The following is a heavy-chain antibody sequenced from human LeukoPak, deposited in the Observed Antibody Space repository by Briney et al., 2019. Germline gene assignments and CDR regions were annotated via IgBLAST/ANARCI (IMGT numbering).Heavy chain of an antibody. CDR1: GGTFSSYA. CDR2: IIPIFGTA. D-gene: IGHD2-15*01. V-gene: IGHV1-69*05. J-gene: IGHJ6*03. CDR3: ARDHQLLGYCSGGSCPGRYYYYYMDV. Sequence: GASVKVSCKASGGTFSSYAISWVRQAPGQGLEWMGRIIPIFGTANYAQKFQGRVTITTDESTSTAYMELSSLRSEDTAVYYCARDHQLLGYCSGGSCPGRYYYYYMDVWGKGTTVTVSS.